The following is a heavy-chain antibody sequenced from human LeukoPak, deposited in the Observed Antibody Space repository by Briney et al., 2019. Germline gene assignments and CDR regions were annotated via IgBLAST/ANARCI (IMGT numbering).Heavy chain of an antibody. V-gene: IGHV1-69*04. Sequence: SVKVSCKASGGTFSSYAISWVRQPPRQGLEWMGRIIPIVGVANYAQKFQGRVTITADKSTSTAYMELSSLRSEDTAVDYCASSIYIVVVQYCGMDVWGQGTTVTVSS. CDR3: ASSIYIVVVQYCGMDV. CDR1: GGTFSSYA. CDR2: IIPIVGVA. D-gene: IGHD2-2*01. J-gene: IGHJ6*02.